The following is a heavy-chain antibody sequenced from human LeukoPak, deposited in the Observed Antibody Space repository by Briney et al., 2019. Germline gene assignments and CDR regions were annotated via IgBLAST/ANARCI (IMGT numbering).Heavy chain of an antibody. D-gene: IGHD2-21*02. Sequence: KFQGRVTITRDTSASTAYMELSSLRSEDTAVYYCARIGGDRYGDFDYWGQGTLVTVSS. V-gene: IGHV1-3*01. J-gene: IGHJ4*02. CDR3: ARIGGDRYGDFDY.